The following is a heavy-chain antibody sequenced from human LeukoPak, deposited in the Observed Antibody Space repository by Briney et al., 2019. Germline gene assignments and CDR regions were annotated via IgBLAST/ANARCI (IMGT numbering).Heavy chain of an antibody. CDR2: ISSRGTTR. CDR1: GFTFSSSR. J-gene: IGHJ4*02. V-gene: IGHV3-48*01. CDR3: ANFEPGYTSSWYAEF. Sequence: GGSLRLSCEVSGFTFSSSRMNWVRQAPGKGLEWVSYISSRGTTRHYADSVKGRFTISRDNAKNALYLQMNSLRVEDTAVYYCANFEPGYTSSWYAEFWGQGTLVTVSS. D-gene: IGHD6-13*01.